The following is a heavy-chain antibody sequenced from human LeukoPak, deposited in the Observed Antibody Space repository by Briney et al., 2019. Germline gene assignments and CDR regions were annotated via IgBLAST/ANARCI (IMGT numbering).Heavy chain of an antibody. J-gene: IGHJ3*02. Sequence: GASVKVSCKATGGTFSSYAISWVRQAPGQGLEWMGRIIPILGIANYAQKFQGRVTITADKSTSTAYMELSSLRSEDTAVYYCARDVPLRYDSSGYYARGFDAFDIWGQGTMVTVSS. CDR2: IIPILGIA. V-gene: IGHV1-69*04. CDR1: GGTFSSYA. D-gene: IGHD3-22*01. CDR3: ARDVPLRYDSSGYYARGFDAFDI.